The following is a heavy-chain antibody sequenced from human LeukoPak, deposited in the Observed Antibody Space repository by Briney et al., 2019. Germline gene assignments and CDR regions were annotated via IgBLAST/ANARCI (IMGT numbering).Heavy chain of an antibody. V-gene: IGHV3-13*01. CDR2: IGATGDT. CDR1: GLTFSSYD. J-gene: IGHJ3*02. Sequence: GGSLRLSCAASGLTFSSYDMHWVRQAAGKGLEWVSSIGATGDTYYTGSVKGRFTISRENAKKSLYLQVSSLRVEDTAVYFCVLGAYWNDDKNAFHIWGPGTMVTVSS. D-gene: IGHD1-1*01. CDR3: VLGAYWNDDKNAFHI.